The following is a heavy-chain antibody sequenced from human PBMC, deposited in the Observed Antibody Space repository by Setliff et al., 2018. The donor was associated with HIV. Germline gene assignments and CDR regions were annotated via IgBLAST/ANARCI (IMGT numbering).Heavy chain of an antibody. CDR3: ARVGTTVTTRETYKWFDP. D-gene: IGHD4-17*01. J-gene: IGHJ5*02. CDR1: GAPFSGFH. CDR2: IDHSGNT. Sequence: SETLSLTCAVYGAPFSGFHWGWIRQSPGKGLEWIGEIDHSGNTKYNPSLKSRVTLSVDTSKNQFSLKIDSVIAADTAVYFCARVGTTVTTRETYKWFDPWGQGTLVTVSS. V-gene: IGHV4-34*01.